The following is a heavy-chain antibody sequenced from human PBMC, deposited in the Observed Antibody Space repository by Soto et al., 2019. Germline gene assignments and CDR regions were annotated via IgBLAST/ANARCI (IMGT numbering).Heavy chain of an antibody. CDR2: ISSSGSTI. J-gene: IGHJ6*02. CDR1: GFTFSDYY. V-gene: IGHV3-11*01. Sequence: QVQLVESGGGLVKPGGSLRLSCAASGFTFSDYYMSWIRQAPGKGLEWVSYISSSGSTIYYADSVKGRFTISRDNAKNSLFLQMNSLRAEDTAVYYCASRTAARPLYYYGMDVWGQGTTVTVSS. CDR3: ASRTAARPLYYYGMDV. D-gene: IGHD6-6*01.